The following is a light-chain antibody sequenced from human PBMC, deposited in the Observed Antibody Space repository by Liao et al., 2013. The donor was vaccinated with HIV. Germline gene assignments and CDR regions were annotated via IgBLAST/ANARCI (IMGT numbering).Light chain of an antibody. J-gene: IGLJ2*01. Sequence: SYELTQPPSVSVSPGQTASITCSGDKLGDKYASWYQQKPGQSPVLVIYQDSKRPSGIPERFSGSNSGNTATLTISGTQAMDEAEYYXQAWDSRTMVFGGGTKLTVL. CDR2: QDS. V-gene: IGLV3-1*01. CDR3: QAWDSRTMV. CDR1: KLGDKY.